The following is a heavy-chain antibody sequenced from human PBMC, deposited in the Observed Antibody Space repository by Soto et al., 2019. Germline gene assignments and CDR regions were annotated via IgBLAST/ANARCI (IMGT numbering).Heavy chain of an antibody. J-gene: IGHJ6*02. V-gene: IGHV1-2*02. CDR2: INPNSGGT. Sequence: GASVKVSCKASGYTFTGYYMHWVRQAPGQGLEWMGWINPNSGGTNYAQKFQGRVTRTRDTSISTAYMELSRLRSDDTAVYYCARDGGRRDIVVVVAARYGMDVWGQGTTVTVSS. CDR1: GYTFTGYY. D-gene: IGHD2-15*01. CDR3: ARDGGRRDIVVVVAARYGMDV.